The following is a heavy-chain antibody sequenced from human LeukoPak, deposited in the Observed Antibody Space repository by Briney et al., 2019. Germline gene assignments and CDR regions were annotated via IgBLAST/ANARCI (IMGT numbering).Heavy chain of an antibody. CDR2: ISGSSSYI. CDR1: GFTFSSYS. J-gene: IGHJ4*02. D-gene: IGHD2-21*01. CDR3: ARPRGCGTSRCNNFDY. Sequence: GGSLRPSCAASGFTFSSYSMNWVRQAPGKGLEWVSSISGSSSYIYYADSVKGRFTISRDNAKNSLYLQMNRLRAEDTAVYYCARPRGCGTSRCNNFDYWGQGTLVTVSS. V-gene: IGHV3-21*01.